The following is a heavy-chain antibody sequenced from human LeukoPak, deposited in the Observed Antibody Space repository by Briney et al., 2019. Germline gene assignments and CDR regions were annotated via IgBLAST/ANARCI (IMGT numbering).Heavy chain of an antibody. D-gene: IGHD1-26*01. V-gene: IGHV1-18*01. CDR1: GYTFTSYG. J-gene: IGHJ6*03. CDR3: ARDSGSYSGHYYYYMDV. CDR2: ISAYNGNT. Sequence: GASVKVSCKASGYTFTSYGISWVRQAPGQGLEWMGWISAYNGNTNYAQKLQGRVTMTTDTSTSTAYMELRSLRSDDTAVYYCARDSGSYSGHYYYYMDVWGKGTTVTVSS.